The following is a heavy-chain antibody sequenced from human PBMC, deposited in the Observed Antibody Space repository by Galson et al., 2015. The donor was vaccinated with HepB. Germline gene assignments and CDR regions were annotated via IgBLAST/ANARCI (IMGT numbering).Heavy chain of an antibody. CDR1: GGSISSSGYS. J-gene: IGHJ4*02. D-gene: IGHD3-16*01. CDR2: IYHNRNA. V-gene: IGHV4-30-4*07. Sequence: TLSLTCTVSGGSISSSGYSWSWIRQPPGKGLEWIGYIYHNRNAYYNPSLKSRASISVDTSRNRFSLKLSSVAAADTALYYCARTYIWGSYSDYWGQGTLVVVSS. CDR3: ARTYIWGSYSDY.